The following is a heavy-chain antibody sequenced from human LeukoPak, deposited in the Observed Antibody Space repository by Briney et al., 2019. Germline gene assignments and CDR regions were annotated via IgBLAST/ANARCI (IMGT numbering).Heavy chain of an antibody. CDR1: GFTFSSYA. D-gene: IGHD3-9*01. J-gene: IGHJ4*02. CDR2: ISYDGSNK. CDR3: ASSGDYDILTGYSDY. Sequence: QSGGSLRLSCAASGFTFSSYAMHWVRQAPGKGLEWVAVISYDGSNKYYADSVKGRFTISRDNSKNTLYLQMNSLRAEDTAVYYCASSGDYDILTGYSDYWGQGTLVTVSS. V-gene: IGHV3-30*04.